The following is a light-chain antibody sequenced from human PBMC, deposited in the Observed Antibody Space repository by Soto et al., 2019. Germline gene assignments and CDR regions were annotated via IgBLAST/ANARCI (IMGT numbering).Light chain of an antibody. Sequence: SYEMAQPPSVSVAPGKTATITCGGNDIGSKSAHWYQQKPGQAPVLVISYDRDMPSGIPERFSGSNSGHTATLTISRVEAGDAADYYCQVYDSSSELVVFGGGTKLTVL. CDR1: DIGSKS. CDR3: QVYDSSSELVV. J-gene: IGLJ2*01. CDR2: YDR. V-gene: IGLV3-21*04.